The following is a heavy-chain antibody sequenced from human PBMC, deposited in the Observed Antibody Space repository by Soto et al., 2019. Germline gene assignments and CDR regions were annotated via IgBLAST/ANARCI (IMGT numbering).Heavy chain of an antibody. CDR1: GGSISSYY. D-gene: IGHD5-18*01. CDR3: ARDRLGYSYGGGYYYGLDV. J-gene: IGHJ6*02. CDR2: IYYSGST. V-gene: IGHV4-59*01. Sequence: KPSETLSLTCTVSGGSISSYYWSWIRQPPGKGLEWIGYIYYSGSTNYNPSLKSRVTISADTSKNQFSLKLSSVTAADTAVYYCARDRLGYSYGGGYYYGLDVWGQGTTVTVSS.